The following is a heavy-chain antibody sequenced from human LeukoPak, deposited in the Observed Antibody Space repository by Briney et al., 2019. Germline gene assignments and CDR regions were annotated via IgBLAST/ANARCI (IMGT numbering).Heavy chain of an antibody. V-gene: IGHV4-30-2*01. CDR1: GGSISSGGYS. J-gene: IGHJ6*02. CDR3: ARAPRAYCSGGSCYVDV. D-gene: IGHD2-15*01. Sequence: SQTLSLTCAVSGGSISSGGYSWSWLRQPPGKGLEWIGYIYHSGSTYYNPSLKSRVTISVNRSKNQFSLKLSSVTAADTAVYYCARAPRAYCSGGSCYVDVWGQGTTVTVSS. CDR2: IYHSGST.